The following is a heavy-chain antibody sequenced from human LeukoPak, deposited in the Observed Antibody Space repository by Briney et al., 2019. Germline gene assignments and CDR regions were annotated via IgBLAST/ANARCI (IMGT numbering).Heavy chain of an antibody. J-gene: IGHJ4*02. CDR3: TRDYPIAVAGNFDY. Sequence: GGSLRLSCTASGFTFGDYAMSWVRQAPGKGLEWVGFIRSEAYGGTTDYAASVKGRFTISRDDSKSIAYLQMNSLKTEDTAVYYCTRDYPIAVAGNFDYWGQGTLVTVSS. CDR1: GFTFGDYA. CDR2: IRSEAYGGTT. D-gene: IGHD6-19*01. V-gene: IGHV3-49*04.